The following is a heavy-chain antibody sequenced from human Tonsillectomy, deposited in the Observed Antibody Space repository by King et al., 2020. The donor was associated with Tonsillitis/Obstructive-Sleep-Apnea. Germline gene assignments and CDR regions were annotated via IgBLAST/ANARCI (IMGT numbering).Heavy chain of an antibody. D-gene: IGHD4-11*01. CDR1: GGTFNTYP. CDR2: IIPVFGTP. Sequence: QLVQSGAEVKKPGSSVRVSCKPSGGTFNTYPIIWVRQAPGQGLEWMGGIIPVFGTPNYAQKFHGSVTLTADESTSTAYMELSSLRSEDTAVYYCARGSRTTDYYYYHYMDVWGKGTTVTVSS. J-gene: IGHJ6*03. V-gene: IGHV1-69*01. CDR3: ARGSRTTDYYYYHYMDV.